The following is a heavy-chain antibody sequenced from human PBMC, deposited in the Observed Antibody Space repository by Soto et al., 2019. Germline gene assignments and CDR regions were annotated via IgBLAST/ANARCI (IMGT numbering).Heavy chain of an antibody. CDR2: IYPGDSDT. Sequence: GESLKISCKGSGYTFTDYWIGWVRQLPGKGLEWMGIIYPGDSDTRYSPSFQGHVTITVDKSTRTAYLQWGNLKASDTAIYYCVARGYKSTNAFDVWGQGTLVTVSS. CDR1: GYTFTDYW. D-gene: IGHD5-12*01. J-gene: IGHJ3*01. CDR3: VARGYKSTNAFDV. V-gene: IGHV5-51*01.